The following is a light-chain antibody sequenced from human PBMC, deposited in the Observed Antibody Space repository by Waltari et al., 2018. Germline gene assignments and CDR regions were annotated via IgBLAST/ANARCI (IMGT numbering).Light chain of an antibody. CDR2: SVT. CDR3: SSYATTSALL. V-gene: IGLV2-14*03. CDR1: SNDVGAYNY. Sequence: QSALTQPASVSGSPGQSITISCTGTSNDVGAYNYVPWYQQHPGKAPKIMIHSVTNRPSGVPNRFSGSKSGNTASLTISGLQAEDEADYYCSSYATTSALLFGTGTKVTVL. J-gene: IGLJ1*01.